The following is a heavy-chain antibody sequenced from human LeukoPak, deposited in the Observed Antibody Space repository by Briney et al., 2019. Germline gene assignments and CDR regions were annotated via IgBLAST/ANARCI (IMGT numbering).Heavy chain of an antibody. J-gene: IGHJ4*02. V-gene: IGHV3-30*04. CDR1: GFTFSSHA. Sequence: GGSLRLSCAASGFTFSSHAMHWVRQAPGKGLEGVALISYDGSNKYYADSVKGRFTISRDNSMNTLYLQMNSLRAEDTAVYYCAKTYDSSGYWYYFDYWGQGTLVTVSS. CDR3: AKTYDSSGYWYYFDY. CDR2: ISYDGSNK. D-gene: IGHD3-22*01.